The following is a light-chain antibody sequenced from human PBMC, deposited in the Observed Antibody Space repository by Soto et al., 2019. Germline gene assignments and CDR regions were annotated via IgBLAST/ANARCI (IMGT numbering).Light chain of an antibody. CDR1: SSNIGAGYD. CDR2: GNT. CDR3: QSYDTSLSGFYV. Sequence: QSVLTQPPSVSGAPGQRVTISCTGSSSNIGAGYDVPWYQQLPGTAPKLLIYGNTNRPSGVPDRFSGSKSGTSASLAITGLQPEDEADYYCQSYDTSLSGFYVFGTGTKVTVL. V-gene: IGLV1-40*01. J-gene: IGLJ1*01.